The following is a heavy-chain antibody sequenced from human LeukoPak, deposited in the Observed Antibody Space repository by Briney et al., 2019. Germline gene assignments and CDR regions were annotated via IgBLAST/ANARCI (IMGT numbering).Heavy chain of an antibody. D-gene: IGHD5-18*01. CDR1: GFTFSTYA. Sequence: GGSLRLSCAASGFTFSTYAMYWVRQAPGQGLQWISYISASSNSIYYADSVKGRFTISRDNARNSLYLQMRSLRAEDTAVYYCARDVGYRSWFDPWGQGTLVTVSS. CDR2: ISASSNSI. CDR3: ARDVGYRSWFDP. J-gene: IGHJ5*02. V-gene: IGHV3-48*01.